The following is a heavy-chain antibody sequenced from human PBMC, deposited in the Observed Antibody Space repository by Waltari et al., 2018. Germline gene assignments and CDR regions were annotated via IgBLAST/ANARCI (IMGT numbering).Heavy chain of an antibody. CDR1: GFGVGSDC. V-gene: IGHV3-53*01. J-gene: IGHJ5*02. CDR2: IHSAAGT. CDR3: ASRLT. Sequence: EVQLVDSGGGLIQPGGSLRRSCAASGFGVGSDCMMWVRQAPGTGLEWVSMIHSAAGTFYADSVKGRFTISTDNSKNTLHLQMNNLRAEDTARYYCASRLTWGQGTLVTVSS.